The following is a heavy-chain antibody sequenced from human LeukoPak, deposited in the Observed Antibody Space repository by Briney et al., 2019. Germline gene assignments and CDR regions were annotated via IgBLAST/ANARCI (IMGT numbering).Heavy chain of an antibody. D-gene: IGHD3-22*01. V-gene: IGHV1-69*13. J-gene: IGHJ3*02. CDR3: ARDLDYYDSSGYPPHGAFDI. Sequence: ASVKVSCKASGGTFSIYAISWVRQAPGQGLEWMGGIIPIFGTANYAQKFQGRVTITADESTSTAYMELSSLRSEDTAVYYCARDLDYYDSSGYPPHGAFDIWGQGTMVTVSS. CDR1: GGTFSIYA. CDR2: IIPIFGTA.